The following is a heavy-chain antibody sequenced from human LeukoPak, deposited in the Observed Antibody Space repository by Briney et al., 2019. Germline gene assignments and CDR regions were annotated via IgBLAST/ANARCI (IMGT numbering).Heavy chain of an antibody. CDR3: TRHDDRHSGSDV. CDR2: IRSKANSYAT. V-gene: IGHV3-73*01. Sequence: GGSLRLSCAASGFTFSDSAMHWVRQASGKGLEWVGRIRSKANSYATAYAASVKGRFTISRDDSKNTAHLQMNSLKTEDTAVYYCTRHDDRHSGSDVWGKGTTVTVSS. D-gene: IGHD3-10*01. J-gene: IGHJ6*04. CDR1: GFTFSDSA.